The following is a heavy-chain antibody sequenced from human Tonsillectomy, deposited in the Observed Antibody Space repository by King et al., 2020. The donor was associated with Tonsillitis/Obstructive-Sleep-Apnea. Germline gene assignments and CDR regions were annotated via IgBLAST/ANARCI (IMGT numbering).Heavy chain of an antibody. D-gene: IGHD2-2*02. J-gene: IGHJ6*04. Sequence: QLVQSGAEVKKPGESLKISCKGSGYSFTSYWIGWVRQMPGKGLEWMGIIYPGDSDTRYSPSFQGQVTISADKSISTAYLQWSSLKASDTAMYSCARPEYCSSTSCYTGMDVWGKGTTVTVSS. CDR1: GYSFTSYW. CDR2: IYPGDSDT. CDR3: ARPEYCSSTSCYTGMDV. V-gene: IGHV5-51*01.